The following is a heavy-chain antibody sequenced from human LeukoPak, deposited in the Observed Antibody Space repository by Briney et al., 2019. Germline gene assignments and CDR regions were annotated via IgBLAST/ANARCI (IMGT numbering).Heavy chain of an antibody. J-gene: IGHJ4*02. D-gene: IGHD6-19*01. CDR3: ARVGIAVAFDY. V-gene: IGHV4-59*01. CDR2: IYYSGST. Sequence: SETLSLTCTVSGGSISTYYWNWIRQPPGKGLEWIGYIYYSGSTNYNPSLKSRVTISVDTSKNQFSLKLSSVTAADTAVYYCARVGIAVAFDYWGQGTLVTVSS. CDR1: GGSISTYY.